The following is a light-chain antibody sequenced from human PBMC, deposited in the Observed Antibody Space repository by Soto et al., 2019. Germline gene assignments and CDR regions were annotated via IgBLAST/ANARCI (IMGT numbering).Light chain of an antibody. CDR3: QQYGRSPMFT. Sequence: EIVLTQSPVTLSLSPGERATLSCRASQSVSSNYLAWYQQKPGQAPRLLIYGASRGAAGIPDRFIGSGSGTDFTLPINRLEPEDFAVYFCQQYGRSPMFTFGQGTKLEIK. J-gene: IGKJ2*01. V-gene: IGKV3-20*01. CDR1: QSVSSNY. CDR2: GAS.